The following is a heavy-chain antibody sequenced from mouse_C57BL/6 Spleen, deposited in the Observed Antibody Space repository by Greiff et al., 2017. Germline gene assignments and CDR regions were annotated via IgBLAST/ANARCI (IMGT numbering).Heavy chain of an antibody. J-gene: IGHJ2*01. Sequence: QVQLKESGPELVKPGASVKISCKASGYSFTSYYIHWVKQRPGQGLEWIGWIYPGSGNTKYNEKFKGKATLTADTSSSTAYMQLSSLTSEDSAVYYCANTVDGYLFDYWGQGTTLTVSS. V-gene: IGHV1-66*01. CDR1: GYSFTSYY. CDR3: ANTVDGYLFDY. CDR2: IYPGSGNT. D-gene: IGHD2-3*01.